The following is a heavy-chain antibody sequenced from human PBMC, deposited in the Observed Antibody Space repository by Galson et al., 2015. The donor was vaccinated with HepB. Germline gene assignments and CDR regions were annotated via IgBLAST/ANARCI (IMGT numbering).Heavy chain of an antibody. D-gene: IGHD3-3*01. Sequence: SLRLSCAASGFTFSSYAMHWVRQAPGKGLEWVAVISYGGSNKYYADSVKGRFTISRDNSKNTLYLQMNSLRAEDTAVYYCARAASFGVVIILYFDYWGQGTLVTVSS. J-gene: IGHJ4*02. CDR1: GFTFSSYA. V-gene: IGHV3-30-3*01. CDR3: ARAASFGVVIILYFDY. CDR2: ISYGGSNK.